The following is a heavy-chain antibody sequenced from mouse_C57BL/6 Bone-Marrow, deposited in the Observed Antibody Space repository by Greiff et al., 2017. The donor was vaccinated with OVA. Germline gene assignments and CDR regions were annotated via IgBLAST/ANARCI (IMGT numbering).Heavy chain of an antibody. Sequence: EVMLVESGGGLVKPGGSLKLSCAASGFTFSSYAMSWVRQTPEKRLEWVATISDGGSCTYYPDNVKGRFTISRDNAKNNLYLQLRHLKSEDTAMXYWARSSYYYGSSYWWYFDVWGTGTTVTVSS. D-gene: IGHD1-1*01. V-gene: IGHV5-4*03. CDR1: GFTFSSYA. J-gene: IGHJ1*03. CDR2: ISDGGSCT. CDR3: ARSSYYYGSSYWWYFDV.